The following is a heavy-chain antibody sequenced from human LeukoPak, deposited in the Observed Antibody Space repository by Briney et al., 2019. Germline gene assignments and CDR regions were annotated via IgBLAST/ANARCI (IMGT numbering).Heavy chain of an antibody. CDR3: ARGDSYASHLDY. V-gene: IGHV4-59*01. Sequence: KPSETLSLTCTVSGGSISSYFWTWIRQPPGKGLEWIGYIYYSGSTNYNPSLKSRVTISVDTSKNQFSLKLSSVTAADTAVYYCARGDSYASHLDYWGQGTLVTVSS. J-gene: IGHJ4*02. CDR2: IYYSGST. D-gene: IGHD5-18*01. CDR1: GGSISSYF.